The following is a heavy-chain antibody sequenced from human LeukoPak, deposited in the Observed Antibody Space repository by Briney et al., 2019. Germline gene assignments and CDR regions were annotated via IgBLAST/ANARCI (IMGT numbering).Heavy chain of an antibody. CDR3: ARGLLYYDSSGYYS. V-gene: IGHV1-18*01. Sequence: ASVKVSCKASGYTCTSYGISWVRQAPGQGLEWMGWISAYNGNTNYAQKLQGRVTMTTDTSTSTAYMELRSLRSDDTAVYYCARGLLYYDSSGYYSWGQGTLVTVSS. CDR1: GYTCTSYG. D-gene: IGHD3-22*01. CDR2: ISAYNGNT. J-gene: IGHJ4*02.